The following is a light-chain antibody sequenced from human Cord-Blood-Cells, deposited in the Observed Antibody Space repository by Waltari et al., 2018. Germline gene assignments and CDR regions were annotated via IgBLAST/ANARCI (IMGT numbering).Light chain of an antibody. V-gene: IGKV1-39*01. CDR1: QSISSY. CDR3: QKSYSTPRP. J-gene: IGKJ1*01. CDR2: AAS. Sequence: DIQMTQSPSSLCASVGDRVTITCRASQSISSYLNWHQQKTGKAPKLLIYAASSLQSGVPSTFRGSGYRTDFRLNISSLQPEDFATYYCQKSYSTPRPFGQRPKVEIQ.